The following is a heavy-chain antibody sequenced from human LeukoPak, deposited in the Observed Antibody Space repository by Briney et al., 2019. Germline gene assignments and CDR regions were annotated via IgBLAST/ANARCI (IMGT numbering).Heavy chain of an antibody. D-gene: IGHD3-22*01. CDR3: ARVGDYYDSPGYYNFDY. V-gene: IGHV3-21*01. CDR1: GFTFSSYA. J-gene: IGHJ4*02. Sequence: PGGSLRLSCAASGFTFSSYAMNWVRQAPEKGLEWVSSITSSSSYIFHADSLKGRFTISRDNAKNSLFLQMNSLRAEDTAVCYCARVGDYYDSPGYYNFDYWGQGTLVSVSS. CDR2: ITSSSSYI.